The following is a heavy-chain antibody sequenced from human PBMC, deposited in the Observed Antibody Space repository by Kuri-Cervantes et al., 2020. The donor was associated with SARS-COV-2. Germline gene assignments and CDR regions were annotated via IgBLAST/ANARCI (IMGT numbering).Heavy chain of an antibody. CDR3: ARAIAVAGEVDY. D-gene: IGHD6-19*01. Sequence: GESLKTSCAASGFTFSSYAMSWVRQAPGKGLEWVSVIYSGGSTYYADSVKGRFTISRDSSKNTLYLQMNSLRPEDTAVYYCARAIAVAGEVDYWGQGTLVTVSS. V-gene: IGHV3-53*01. J-gene: IGHJ4*02. CDR2: IYSGGST. CDR1: GFTFSSYA.